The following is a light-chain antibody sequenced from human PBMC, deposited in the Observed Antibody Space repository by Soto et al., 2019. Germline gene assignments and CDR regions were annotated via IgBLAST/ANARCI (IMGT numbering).Light chain of an antibody. CDR3: SSYAGSNVLVV. Sequence: QSALTQPGSVSGSPGQSITISCSGTSSDIGSYNLVSWYQQHPGKAPKVIIFEGSRLPSGVSSRSSGSKSGNTASLTISGLRPEDEADYYCSSYAGSNVLVVFGGGTQLTVL. CDR1: SSDIGSYNL. V-gene: IGLV2-23*01. CDR2: EGS. J-gene: IGLJ2*01.